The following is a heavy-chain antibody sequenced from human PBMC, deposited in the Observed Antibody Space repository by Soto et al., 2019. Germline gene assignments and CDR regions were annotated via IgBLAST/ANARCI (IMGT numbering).Heavy chain of an antibody. CDR2: INPSGGST. V-gene: IGHV1-46*01. D-gene: IGHD6-25*01. Sequence: ASVKVSCEASGYTFTSYYMHWVRQAPGQGLEWMGIINPSGGSTSYAQKFQGRVTMTRDTSTSTVYMELSSLRSEDTAVYYCARDHLRIAASPDAFDIWGQGTMVTVSS. CDR1: GYTFTSYY. J-gene: IGHJ3*02. CDR3: ARDHLRIAASPDAFDI.